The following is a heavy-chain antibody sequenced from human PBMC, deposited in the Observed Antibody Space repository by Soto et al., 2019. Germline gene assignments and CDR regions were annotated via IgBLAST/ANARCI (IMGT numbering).Heavy chain of an antibody. CDR1: GYTFTTYG. V-gene: IGHV1-18*01. Sequence: QVQLVQSGPEVKKPGASVKVSCKAFGYTFTTYGFSWVRQAPGQGLEWMGWISGSNGQSNYAQKYRGRVTMTTDTFASTTYMELRSLTSDDTAVYYCARVGDGHDYWGQGTLVTVSS. J-gene: IGHJ4*02. CDR2: ISGSNGQS. CDR3: ARVGDGHDY. D-gene: IGHD1-26*01.